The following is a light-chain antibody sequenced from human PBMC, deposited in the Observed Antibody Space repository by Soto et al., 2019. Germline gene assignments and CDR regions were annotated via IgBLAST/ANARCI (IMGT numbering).Light chain of an antibody. V-gene: IGKV1-6*01. Sequence: AIKMYQSPASLSASMGDRVTIPCRASQGIRNDLGWYQQKPGKAPKLLIYGASSLQVGVPSRFSGSGSGTDFTLTISGLQPEDFATYYCLQDYNYLWTFGQGTKADIK. CDR3: LQDYNYLWT. CDR2: GAS. CDR1: QGIRND. J-gene: IGKJ1*01.